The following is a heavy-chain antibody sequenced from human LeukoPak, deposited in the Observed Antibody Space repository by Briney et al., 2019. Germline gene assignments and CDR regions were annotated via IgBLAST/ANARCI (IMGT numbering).Heavy chain of an antibody. CDR2: ISSSSYI. CDR1: GFTFSSYS. V-gene: IGHV3-21*01. D-gene: IGHD3-16*02. J-gene: IGHJ4*02. CDR3: ARITFGGVIAV. Sequence: MPGGSLRLSCAASGFTFSSYSMDWVRQAPGKGLEWVSSISSSSYIYYADSVKGRFTISRDNAKNSLYLQMNSLRAEDTAVYYCARITFGGVIAVWGQGTLVTVSS.